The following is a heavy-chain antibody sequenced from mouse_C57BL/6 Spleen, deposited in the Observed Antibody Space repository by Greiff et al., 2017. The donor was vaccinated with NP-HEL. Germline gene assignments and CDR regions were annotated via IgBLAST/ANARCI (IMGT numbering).Heavy chain of an antibody. Sequence: VQLQQSGPELVKPGASVKISCKASGYTFTDYYMNWVKQSHGKSLEWIGDINPNNGGTSYNQKFKGKATLTVDKSSSTAYMELRSLTSEDSAVYYCARFTVYYFDYWGQGTTLTVSS. CDR2: INPNNGGT. D-gene: IGHD1-1*01. CDR1: GYTFTDYY. J-gene: IGHJ2*01. CDR3: ARFTVYYFDY. V-gene: IGHV1-26*01.